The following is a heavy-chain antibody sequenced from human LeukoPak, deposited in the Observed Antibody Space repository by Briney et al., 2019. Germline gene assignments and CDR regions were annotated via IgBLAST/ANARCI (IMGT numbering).Heavy chain of an antibody. CDR1: GYTFTSYD. CDR2: MNPNSGNT. CDR3: ARGVTAGVDY. Sequence: AASVKVSCKASGYTFTSYDINWVRQATGQGLEWMGWMNPNSGNTGYAQKFQGRVTFTRDTSISPAYMELSSLRSEDTAVYYCARGVTAGVDYWGQGTLVTVSS. J-gene: IGHJ4*02. D-gene: IGHD6-13*01. V-gene: IGHV1-8*03.